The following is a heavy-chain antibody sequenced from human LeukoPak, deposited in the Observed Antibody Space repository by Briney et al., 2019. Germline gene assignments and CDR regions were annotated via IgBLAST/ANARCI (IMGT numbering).Heavy chain of an antibody. J-gene: IGHJ4*02. V-gene: IGHV3-20*04. CDR3: VKRGDESSGYCCGPWDC. Sequence: PGGSLRLSCVSSGFNFYDYGASGVRQVPGKGLEWVSGINWNGGSIDYADSVKGRFTISRGNARNSLYLQMNSLRAEDTALYYCVKRGDESSGYCCGPWDCWGQGTVVTVSS. D-gene: IGHD3-22*01. CDR2: INWNGGSI. CDR1: GFNFYDYG.